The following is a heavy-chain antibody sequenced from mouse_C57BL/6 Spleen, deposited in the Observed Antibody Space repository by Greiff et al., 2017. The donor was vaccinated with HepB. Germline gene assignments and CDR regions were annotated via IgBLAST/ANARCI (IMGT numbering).Heavy chain of an antibody. D-gene: IGHD6-1*01. CDR2: ISNLAYSI. Sequence: EVMLVESGGGLVQPGGSLKLSCAASGFTFSDYGMAWVRQAPRKGPEWVAFISNLAYSIYYADTVTGRFTISRENAKNTLYLEMSSLRSEDTAMYYCARQGSAGYAMDYWGQGTSVTVSS. J-gene: IGHJ4*01. V-gene: IGHV5-15*01. CDR3: ARQGSAGYAMDY. CDR1: GFTFSDYG.